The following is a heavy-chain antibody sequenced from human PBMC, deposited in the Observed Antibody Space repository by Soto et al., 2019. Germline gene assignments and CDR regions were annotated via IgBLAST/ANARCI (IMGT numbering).Heavy chain of an antibody. V-gene: IGHV1-69*06. Sequence: SVKVSCKVSGGAFHSSALNWVRQAPGQGLEWIGGTIPMSDSPNYAQEFQGRVTIIADISTTTAYMEVRSLRSDDTAVYFCARAYDLVCDSWGQGTLVTVSS. CDR2: TIPMSDSP. CDR3: ARAYDLVCDS. CDR1: GGAFHSSA. D-gene: IGHD3-3*01. J-gene: IGHJ4*02.